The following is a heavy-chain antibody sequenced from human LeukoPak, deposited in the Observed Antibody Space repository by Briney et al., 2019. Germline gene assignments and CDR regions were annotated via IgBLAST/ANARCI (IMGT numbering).Heavy chain of an antibody. V-gene: IGHV3-23*01. CDR1: GFTFSSYA. J-gene: IGHJ3*02. Sequence: GGSLRLSCAASGFTFSSYAMSWVRRAPGKGLEWVSAISGSSGSTYYADSVKGRFTISRDNSKNSLYLQMNSLRAEDTAVYYCARPLASGYIDAFDIWGQGTMVTVSS. D-gene: IGHD3-22*01. CDR3: ARPLASGYIDAFDI. CDR2: ISGSSGST.